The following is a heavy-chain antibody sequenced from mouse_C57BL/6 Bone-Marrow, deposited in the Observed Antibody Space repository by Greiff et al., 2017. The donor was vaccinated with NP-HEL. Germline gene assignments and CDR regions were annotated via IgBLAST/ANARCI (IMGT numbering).Heavy chain of an antibody. J-gene: IGHJ4*01. Sequence: VQGVESGAELVKPGASVKISCKASGYAFSSYWMNWVKQRPGKGLEWIGQIYPGDGDTNYNGKFKGKATLTADKSSSPAYMQLSSLTSKDSAVYFCARWLLRYNYAMDYWGQGTSVTVSS. CDR2: IYPGDGDT. V-gene: IGHV1-80*01. CDR3: ARWLLRYNYAMDY. D-gene: IGHD1-1*01. CDR1: GYAFSSYW.